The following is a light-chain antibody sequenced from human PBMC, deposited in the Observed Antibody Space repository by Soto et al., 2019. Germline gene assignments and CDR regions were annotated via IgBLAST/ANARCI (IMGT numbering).Light chain of an antibody. CDR2: AAS. Sequence: DIQMTQSPSSLSASVGERVIITCRASETITRYLNWYQSKPGKAPRLLISAASSLQTGVPSRFSGSGSGTDFTLTITSLQPEDFATYYCQQSYGTPITFGQGTRLEI. CDR3: QQSYGTPIT. J-gene: IGKJ5*01. CDR1: ETITRY. V-gene: IGKV1-39*01.